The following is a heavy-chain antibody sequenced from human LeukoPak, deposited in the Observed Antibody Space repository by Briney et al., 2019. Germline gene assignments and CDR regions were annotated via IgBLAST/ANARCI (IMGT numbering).Heavy chain of an antibody. J-gene: IGHJ4*02. D-gene: IGHD3-22*01. CDR2: ISAYNGNT. V-gene: IGHV1-18*01. CDR3: ARDPAYYDSSGYPYFDY. Sequence: ASVKVSCKASGYTFTSYGISWVRQAPGQGLEWMGWISAYNGNTNYAQKLQGRVTMTTDTSTSTAYMELRSLRSDDTAVYYCARDPAYYDSSGYPYFDYWGQGTLVTVPS. CDR1: GYTFTSYG.